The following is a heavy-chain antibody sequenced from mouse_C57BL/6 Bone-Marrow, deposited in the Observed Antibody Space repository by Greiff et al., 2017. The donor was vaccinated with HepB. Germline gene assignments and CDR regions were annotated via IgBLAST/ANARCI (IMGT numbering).Heavy chain of an antibody. CDR1: GYTFTTYP. CDR2: FHPYNDDT. Sequence: VQGVESGAELVKPGASVKMSCKASGYTFTTYPIEWMKQNHGKSLEWIGNFHPYNDDTKYNEKFKGKATLTVEKSSSTVYLELSRLTSDDSAVYYCARGDGSSSYYFDYWGQGTTLTVSS. V-gene: IGHV1-47*01. D-gene: IGHD1-1*01. CDR3: ARGDGSSSYYFDY. J-gene: IGHJ2*01.